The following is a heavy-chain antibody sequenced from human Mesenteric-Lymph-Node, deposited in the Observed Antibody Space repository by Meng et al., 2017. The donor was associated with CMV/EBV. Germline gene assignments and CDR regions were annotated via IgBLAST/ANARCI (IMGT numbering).Heavy chain of an antibody. CDR1: GGTSSSSSYY. V-gene: IGHV4-39*01. D-gene: IGHD6-19*01. CDR2: ICYSGGA. CDR3: ARHLQSLVIDY. Sequence: TCTGCGGTSSSSSYYWGGIGQPPGKGVGWIGIICYSGGAYYNQALKRRVTISVDTSKYQFSLKLSSVNAADTAVYYCARHLQSLVIDYWGQGTLVTVSS. J-gene: IGHJ4*02.